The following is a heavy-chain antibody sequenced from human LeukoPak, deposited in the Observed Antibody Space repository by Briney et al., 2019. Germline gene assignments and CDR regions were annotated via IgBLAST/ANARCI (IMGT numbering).Heavy chain of an antibody. J-gene: IGHJ4*02. CDR1: GGSFSGYY. D-gene: IGHD4-17*01. V-gene: IGHV4-34*01. Sequence: SETLSLTCAVYGGSFSGYYWSWIRQPPGKGLEWSGEINHSGSTNYNPSLKSRVTISVDKSKNQFSLKLSSVTAADTAVYYCARAGGSTVSHSDYWGQGTLVTVSS. CDR2: INHSGST. CDR3: ARAGGSTVSHSDY.